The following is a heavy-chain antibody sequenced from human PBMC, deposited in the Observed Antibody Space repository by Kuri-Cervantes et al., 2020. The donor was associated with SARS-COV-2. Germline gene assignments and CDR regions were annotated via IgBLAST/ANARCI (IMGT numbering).Heavy chain of an antibody. J-gene: IGHJ4*02. V-gene: IGHV4-34*01. CDR3: ARDIAVASGYYFDY. D-gene: IGHD6-19*01. CDR1: GGSISGYY. CDR2: INHSGST. Sequence: GSLRLSCTVSGGSISGYYWSWIRQPPGKGLEWIGEINHSGSTNYNPSLKSRVTISVDTSKNQFSLKLSSVTAADTAVYYCARDIAVASGYYFDYWGQGTLVTVSS.